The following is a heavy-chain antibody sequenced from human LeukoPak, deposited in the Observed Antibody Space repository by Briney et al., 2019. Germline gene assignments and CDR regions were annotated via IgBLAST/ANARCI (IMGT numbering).Heavy chain of an antibody. CDR3: ARGSLGYGSGRRIDW. CDR2: IYYSGST. CDR1: GGSISSGGYY. Sequence: TSETLSLTCTVSGGSISSGGYYCSWIRQHPGKGLEWIGYIYYSGSTYYNPSLKSRVTISVDTSKNQFSLKLSSVTAADTAVYYCARGSLGYGSGRRIDWGGQGRLVTVSS. D-gene: IGHD6-19*01. J-gene: IGHJ4*02. V-gene: IGHV4-31*03.